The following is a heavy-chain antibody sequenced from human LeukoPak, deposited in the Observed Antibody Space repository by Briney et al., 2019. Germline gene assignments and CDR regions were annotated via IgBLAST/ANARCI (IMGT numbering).Heavy chain of an antibody. CDR3: ARSSVVVTATSGGFFDY. CDR1: GFTFGSYS. V-gene: IGHV3-21*01. D-gene: IGHD2-21*02. J-gene: IGHJ4*02. Sequence: PGGSLRLSCAASGFTFGSYSMNWVRQAPGKGLEWVSSISSSSSYIYYADSVKGRFTISRDNAKNSLYLQMNSLRAEDTAVYYCARSSVVVTATSGGFFDYWGQGTLVTVSS. CDR2: ISSSSSYI.